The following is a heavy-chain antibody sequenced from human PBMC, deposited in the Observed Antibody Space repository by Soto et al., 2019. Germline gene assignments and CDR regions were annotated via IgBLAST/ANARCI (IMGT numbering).Heavy chain of an antibody. J-gene: IGHJ4*02. CDR2: ISSTWDSGFSSIGLSP. CDR1: GFTFSSYA. D-gene: IGHD2-2*02. Sequence: EVHLLESGGGLVQPGGSLRLSCAASGFTFSSYAMSWVRQAPGQGLELVSGISSTWDSGFSSIGLSPYYADSVKGRFTTSRDNSKNTLYLQMNSLRAEDTAVYFCARYIPKKLDYWGQGTLVTVSS. CDR3: ARYIPKKLDY. V-gene: IGHV3-23*01.